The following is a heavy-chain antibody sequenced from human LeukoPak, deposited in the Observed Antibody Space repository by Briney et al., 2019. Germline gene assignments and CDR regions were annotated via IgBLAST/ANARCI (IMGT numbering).Heavy chain of an antibody. J-gene: IGHJ3*02. V-gene: IGHV4-39*07. D-gene: IGHD3-22*01. CDR2: INHSGST. CDR1: GGSVSSGSYY. Sequence: SETLSLTCTVSGGSVSSGSYYWSWIRQPPGKGLEWIGEINHSGSTNYNPSLKSRVTISVDTSKNQFSLKLSSVTAADTAVYYCARWSRGYYDSSGYIGAFDIWGQGTMVTVSS. CDR3: ARWSRGYYDSSGYIGAFDI.